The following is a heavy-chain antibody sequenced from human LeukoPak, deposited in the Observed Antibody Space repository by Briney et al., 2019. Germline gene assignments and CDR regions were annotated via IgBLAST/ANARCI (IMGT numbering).Heavy chain of an antibody. J-gene: IGHJ4*02. D-gene: IGHD5-18*01. CDR1: GGSFSGYY. Sequence: SETLSLTCAVYGGSFSGYYWSWIRQPPGKGLEWIGEINHSGSTNYNPSLKSRVTISVDTSKSQFSLKLSSVTAADTAVYYCARGRYGYSGGYWGQGTLVTVSS. CDR3: ARGRYGYSGGY. V-gene: IGHV4-34*01. CDR2: INHSGST.